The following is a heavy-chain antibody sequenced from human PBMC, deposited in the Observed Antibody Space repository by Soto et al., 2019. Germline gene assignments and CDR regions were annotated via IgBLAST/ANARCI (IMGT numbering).Heavy chain of an antibody. CDR1: GFTFSSYA. CDR3: AKGGSSSLYPEYFQH. CDR2: ISGSGGST. J-gene: IGHJ1*01. D-gene: IGHD6-13*01. Sequence: GGSLRLSCAASGFTFSSYAMSWVRQAPGKGLEWVSAISGSGGSTYYADSVKGRFTISRDNSKNTLYLQMNSLIAEDTSVYYCAKGGSSSLYPEYFQHWGQGTLVTVSS. V-gene: IGHV3-23*01.